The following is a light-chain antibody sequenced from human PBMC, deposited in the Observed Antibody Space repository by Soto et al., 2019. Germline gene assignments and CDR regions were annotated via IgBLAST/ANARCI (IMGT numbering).Light chain of an antibody. Sequence: IQLTQSPSSLSASVGDRVTITCRAGQDIRSDLGGYQHKPGKAPRLLIHAASSLQSGVPPRFSGRGSGTEFTLTISSLQPEDFATYYCLQYDTYPFTFGPGTKVDIK. CDR1: QDIRSD. V-gene: IGKV1-17*01. CDR3: LQYDTYPFT. J-gene: IGKJ3*01. CDR2: AAS.